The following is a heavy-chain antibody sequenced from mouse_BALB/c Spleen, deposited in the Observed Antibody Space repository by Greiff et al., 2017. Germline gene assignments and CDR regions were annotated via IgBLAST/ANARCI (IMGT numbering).Heavy chain of an antibody. CDR2: ISSGGSYT. CDR3: ARGDGNYRAWFAY. CDR1: GFTFSSYA. J-gene: IGHJ3*01. V-gene: IGHV5-9-4*01. Sequence: EVKLMESGGGLVKPGGSLKLSCAASGFTFSSYAMSWVRQSPEKRLEWVAEISSGGSYTYYPDTVTGRFTISRDNAKNTLYLEMSSLRSEDTAMYYCARGDGNYRAWFAYWGQGTLVTVSA. D-gene: IGHD2-1*01.